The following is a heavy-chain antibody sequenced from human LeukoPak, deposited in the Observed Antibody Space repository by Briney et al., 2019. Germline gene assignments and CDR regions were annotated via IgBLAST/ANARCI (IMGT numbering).Heavy chain of an antibody. D-gene: IGHD3-22*01. Sequence: GGSLRLSCAASGFTVSSSYAMSWVRQAPGKGLEWVSAISGSGGSTYYADSVKGRFTISRDNSKNTLYLQMNSLRAEDTAVYYCAKDYDSSGYFDYWGQGTLVTVSS. CDR3: AKDYDSSGYFDY. V-gene: IGHV3-23*01. J-gene: IGHJ4*02. CDR2: ISGSGGST. CDR1: GFTVSSSYA.